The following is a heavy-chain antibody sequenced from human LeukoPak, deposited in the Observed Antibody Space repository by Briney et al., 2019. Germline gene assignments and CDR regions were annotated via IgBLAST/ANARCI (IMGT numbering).Heavy chain of an antibody. V-gene: IGHV3-7*01. Sequence: AGGSLRLSCVASGFTFSNNWMSWVRQAPGKGLEWVANIRQDGSEQYYGDSVKGRFTISRDNAKNSLYLQMNSLRAEDTAVYFCASYSGSYSFDYWGQGTRVTVSS. CDR3: ASYSGSYSFDY. J-gene: IGHJ4*02. CDR2: IRQDGSEQ. D-gene: IGHD1-26*01. CDR1: GFTFSNNW.